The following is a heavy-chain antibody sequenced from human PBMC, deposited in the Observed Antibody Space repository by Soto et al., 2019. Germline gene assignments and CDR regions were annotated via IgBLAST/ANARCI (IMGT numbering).Heavy chain of an antibody. J-gene: IGHJ4*02. CDR3: ARDLGLGYCSSTSCYVLTGTTRDY. Sequence: EVQLVESGGGLVQPGGSLRLSCAASGFTVSSNYMSWVRQAPGKGLEWVSVIYSGGSTYYADSVKGRFIISRHNSKNTLYLQMNSLRAEDTAVYYCARDLGLGYCSSTSCYVLTGTTRDYWGQGTLVTVSS. CDR2: IYSGGST. CDR1: GFTVSSNY. D-gene: IGHD2-2*03. V-gene: IGHV3-53*04.